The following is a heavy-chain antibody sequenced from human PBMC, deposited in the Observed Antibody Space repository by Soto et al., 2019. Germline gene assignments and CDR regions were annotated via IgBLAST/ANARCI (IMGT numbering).Heavy chain of an antibody. CDR2: ISSSGDTI. CDR3: AREPYYYDSSGYPGYFDY. V-gene: IGHV3-48*03. D-gene: IGHD3-22*01. CDR1: GFTFSSYE. J-gene: IGHJ4*02. Sequence: GGSLRLSCAASGFTFSSYEMNWVRQAPGKGLEWVSYISSSGDTIYSADSVEGRFTISRDNAKNSLYLQMNSLRVEDTAVYYCAREPYYYDSSGYPGYFDYWGQGTLVTVSS.